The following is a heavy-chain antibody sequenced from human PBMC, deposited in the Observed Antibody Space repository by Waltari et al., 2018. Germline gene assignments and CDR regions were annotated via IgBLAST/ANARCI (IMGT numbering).Heavy chain of an antibody. CDR3: ARDPRGLSPFDY. Sequence: EVQLVESGGGLVKPGGSLSLSCAASGFTFRSYCMHWVRQAPGKGLEWVSSISSSSSYIYYADSVKGRFTISRDNAKNSLYLQMNSLRAEDTAVYYCARDPRGLSPFDYWGQGTLVTVSS. V-gene: IGHV3-21*01. CDR2: ISSSSSYI. CDR1: GFTFRSYC. D-gene: IGHD3-10*01. J-gene: IGHJ4*02.